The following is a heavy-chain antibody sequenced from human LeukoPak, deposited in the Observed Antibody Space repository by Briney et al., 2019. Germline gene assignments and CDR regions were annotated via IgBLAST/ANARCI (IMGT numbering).Heavy chain of an antibody. J-gene: IGHJ3*02. V-gene: IGHV3-48*03. CDR2: ISGSGTTI. CDR1: GFSFSSYE. CDR3: ARDRVGATLAAFDI. D-gene: IGHD1-26*01. Sequence: PGGSLRLSYAASGFSFSSYEMNWVRQAPGKGLEWISYISGSGTTIFHADSVKGRFTISRDNAKNSLYLQMNSLRAEDTAVYYCARDRVGATLAAFDIWGQGTMVTVSS.